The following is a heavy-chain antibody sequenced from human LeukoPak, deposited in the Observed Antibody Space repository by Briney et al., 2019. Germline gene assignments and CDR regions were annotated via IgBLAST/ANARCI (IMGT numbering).Heavy chain of an antibody. CDR1: GGSISSSSYY. J-gene: IGHJ3*02. CDR2: IYYSGST. Sequence: SETLSLTCTVSGGSISSSSYYWGWIRQPPGKGLEWIGSIYYSGSTYYNPSLKSRVTISVDTSKNQFSLKLSSVTAADTAVYYCAGGWGGSKYGAFDIWGQGTMVTVSS. V-gene: IGHV4-39*07. CDR3: AGGWGGSKYGAFDI. D-gene: IGHD2-15*01.